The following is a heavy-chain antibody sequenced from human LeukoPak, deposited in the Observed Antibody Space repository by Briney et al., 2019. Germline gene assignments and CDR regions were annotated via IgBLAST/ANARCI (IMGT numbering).Heavy chain of an antibody. CDR1: GGSFSGYY. CDR2: INHSGST. CDR3: ARIKGYCSGGSCYWGYYYYMDV. V-gene: IGHV4-34*01. Sequence: PSETLSLTCAVYGGSFSGYYWSWIRQPPGKGLEWIGEINHSGSTNYNPSLKSRVTISVDTSKNQFSLKLSSVTAADTAVYYCARIKGYCSGGSCYWGYYYYMDVWGKGTTVTISS. D-gene: IGHD2-15*01. J-gene: IGHJ6*03.